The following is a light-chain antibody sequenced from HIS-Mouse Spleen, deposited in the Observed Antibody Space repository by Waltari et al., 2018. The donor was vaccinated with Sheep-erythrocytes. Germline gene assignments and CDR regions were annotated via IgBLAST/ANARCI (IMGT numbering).Light chain of an antibody. CDR3: CSYATSSTWV. V-gene: IGLV2-23*01. CDR1: SSYVGSYNL. J-gene: IGLJ3*02. CDR2: EGS. Sequence: QSALTQPASVSGSPGQSITISCTGTSSYVGSYNLVSWYQQHPGKAPKLMIYEGSKRPSGVSNRFSGSKSGNTASLTISGLQAEDEADYYCCSYATSSTWVFGGGTKLTVL.